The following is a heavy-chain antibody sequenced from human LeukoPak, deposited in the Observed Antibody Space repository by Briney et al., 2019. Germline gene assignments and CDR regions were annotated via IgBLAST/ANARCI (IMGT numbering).Heavy chain of an antibody. CDR1: GGSISSGGYY. CDR3: ARGGSSSSPTTEYFQH. J-gene: IGHJ1*01. D-gene: IGHD6-6*01. V-gene: IGHV4-30-2*01. Sequence: PSQTLSLTCTVSGGSISSGGYYWCWIRQPPAKGLEWIGYIYHSGSTYYNPSLKSRVTISVDRSKNQFSLKLSSVTAADTAVYYCARGGSSSSPTTEYFQHWGQGTLVTVSS. CDR2: IYHSGST.